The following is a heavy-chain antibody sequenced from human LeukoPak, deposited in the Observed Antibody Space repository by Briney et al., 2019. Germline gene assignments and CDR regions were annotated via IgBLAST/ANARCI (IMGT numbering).Heavy chain of an antibody. CDR2: ISSSSSYI. CDR3: ARVSSSWTAEDY. Sequence: GGSLRLSCAASGFTFSSYSMNWVRQAPGKGLEWVSSISSSSSYIYYADSVKGRFTISRDNAKNSLYLQMNSLRAEDTAVYYCARVSSSWTAEDYWGQGTLVTVSS. CDR1: GFTFSSYS. V-gene: IGHV3-21*01. J-gene: IGHJ4*02. D-gene: IGHD6-13*01.